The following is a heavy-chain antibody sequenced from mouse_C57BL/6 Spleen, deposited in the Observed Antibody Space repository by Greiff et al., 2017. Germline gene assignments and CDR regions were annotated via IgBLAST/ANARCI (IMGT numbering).Heavy chain of an antibody. CDR1: GYSFTDYN. D-gene: IGHD2-5*01. CDR3: ARDSNYDAMDY. CDR2: INPNYGTT. J-gene: IGHJ4*01. Sequence: HLVESGPELVKPGASVKISCKASGYSFTDYNMNWVKQSNGTSLEWIGVINPNYGTTSYNQKFKGKATLTVDQSSSTAYMQLNSLTAEDSAVYYCARDSNYDAMDYWGQGTSVTVSS. V-gene: IGHV1-39*01.